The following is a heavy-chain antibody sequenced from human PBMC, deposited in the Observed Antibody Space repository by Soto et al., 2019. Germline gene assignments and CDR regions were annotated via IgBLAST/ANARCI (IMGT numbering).Heavy chain of an antibody. J-gene: IGHJ4*02. CDR2: IYPDDSDT. CDR3: ASALLVTSPMNSFDL. V-gene: IGHV5-51*01. CDR1: GYSFSNFW. Sequence: GASLQISCQASGYSFSNFWIAWVRQMPGENLEWLGIIYPDDSDTRYSPSFLGQVTISADKSIKTTYLQWSSLKASDTAIYFCASALLVTSPMNSFDLWGQETLVTGFS. D-gene: IGHD3-10*01.